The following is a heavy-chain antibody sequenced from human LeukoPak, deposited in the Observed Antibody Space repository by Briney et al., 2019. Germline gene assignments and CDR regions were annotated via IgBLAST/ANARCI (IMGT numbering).Heavy chain of an antibody. CDR3: ARQRSSTWSLGY. CDR2: VYYSGST. V-gene: IGHV4-59*08. D-gene: IGHD6-13*01. CDR1: GGSISSYY. J-gene: IGHJ4*02. Sequence: SETLSLTCTVSGGSISSYYWSWIRPPPGKGLEWIGYVYYSGSTNYNPSLKSRVTISVDTSKNQFSLKLSSVTAADTAVYFCARQRSSTWSLGYWGQGTLVTVSS.